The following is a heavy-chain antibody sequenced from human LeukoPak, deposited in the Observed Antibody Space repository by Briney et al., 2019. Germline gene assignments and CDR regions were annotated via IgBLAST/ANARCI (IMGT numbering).Heavy chain of an antibody. CDR3: ARSFPYDSPDY. J-gene: IGHJ4*02. CDR2: IDLNSGGT. Sequence: ASVKVSCKASGYTFTGYYMHWVRQAPGQGLEWVGWIDLNSGGTNYAGNFQGRVSLTRDMSLNTAYMEVSRLKSDDTAIYYCARSFPYDSPDYWGLGTQVTVSS. D-gene: IGHD3-22*01. V-gene: IGHV1-2*02. CDR1: GYTFTGYY.